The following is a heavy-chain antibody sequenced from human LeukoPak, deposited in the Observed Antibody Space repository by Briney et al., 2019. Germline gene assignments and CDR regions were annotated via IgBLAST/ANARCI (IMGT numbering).Heavy chain of an antibody. CDR1: GFTFSSYG. CDR2: IRYDGSIE. J-gene: IGHJ4*02. CDR3: AKADFFDF. V-gene: IGHV3-30*02. Sequence: GGSLRLSCATSGFTFSSYGMHWVRQAPGKGLEWVAFIRYDGSIENYADSVKGRFTISRDNSKNTLYVQMSNLRVEDTAVYYCAKADFFDFWGQGTLVTVSS.